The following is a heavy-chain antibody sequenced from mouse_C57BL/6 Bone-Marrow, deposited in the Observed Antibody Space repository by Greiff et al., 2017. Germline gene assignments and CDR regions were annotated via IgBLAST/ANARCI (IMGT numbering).Heavy chain of an antibody. CDR1: GYTFTSYW. CDR2: IDPSDSYT. CDR3: SRWGVDYGNSSYAMDY. J-gene: IGHJ4*01. V-gene: IGHV1-59*01. Sequence: VQLQQPGAELVRPGTSVKLSCKASGYTFTSYWMHWVKQRPGQGLEWIGVIDPSDSYTNYNQKFKGKATLTVDTSSSTAYMQFSSLTSEDSAVYYCSRWGVDYGNSSYAMDYWGQGTSVTVSS. D-gene: IGHD1-1*01.